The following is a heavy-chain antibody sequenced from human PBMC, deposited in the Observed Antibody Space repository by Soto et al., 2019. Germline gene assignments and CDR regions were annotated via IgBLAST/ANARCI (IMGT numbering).Heavy chain of an antibody. CDR1: GFTFSSYA. D-gene: IGHD3-16*01. V-gene: IGHV3-23*01. Sequence: EVQLLESGGGLVQPGGSLRLSCAASGFTFSSYAMGWVRQAPGKGLQWISVISSSGGSTYYADSVKGRFTIARDKSKDTLFLDMNSLRAEDSAVYYCARRDDVYIWGSYDYWGQGTLVTVSS. J-gene: IGHJ4*02. CDR2: ISSSGGST. CDR3: ARRDDVYIWGSYDY.